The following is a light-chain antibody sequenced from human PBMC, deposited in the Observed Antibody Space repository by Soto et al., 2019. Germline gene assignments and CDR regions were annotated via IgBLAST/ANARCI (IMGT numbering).Light chain of an antibody. CDR3: QSLENSGTYRYV. CDR2: KDS. Sequence: SYELTQPPSVSVSPGQTARITCSGDALPKQYAYWYQQKPGQAPVLVIYKDSERPSGIPERFSGSSSGTTVTLTISRVQAEDEADYYCQSLENSGTYRYVFGTGTKLTVL. CDR1: ALPKQY. V-gene: IGLV3-25*03. J-gene: IGLJ1*01.